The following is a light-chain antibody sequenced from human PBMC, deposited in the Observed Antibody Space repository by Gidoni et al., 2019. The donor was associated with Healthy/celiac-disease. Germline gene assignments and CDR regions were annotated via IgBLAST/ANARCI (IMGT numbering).Light chain of an antibody. CDR3: QQYGSSPPA. J-gene: IGKJ1*01. CDR2: GAS. Sequence: IVLTQSPGTLSLSPGERATLSCRASQRVSSSYLAWYQQKPGQAPRLLIYGASSRATGSPDRFSGSGAGTDFTLTISRLEPEDFAVYYCQQYGSSPPAFGQGTKVEIK. V-gene: IGKV3-20*01. CDR1: QRVSSSY.